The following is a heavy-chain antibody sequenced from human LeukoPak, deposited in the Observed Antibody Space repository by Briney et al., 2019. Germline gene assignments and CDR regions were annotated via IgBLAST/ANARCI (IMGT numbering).Heavy chain of an antibody. J-gene: IGHJ3*02. D-gene: IGHD2-15*01. CDR2: ISSSSSYI. Sequence: GGSLRLSCAASGFTFSSYSMNWVRQAPGKGLEWVSSISSSSSYIYYADSVKGRFNISRDNAKNSLYLQMNSLRAEDTAVYYCARDPDIGDAFDIWGQGTMVTVSS. CDR3: ARDPDIGDAFDI. CDR1: GFTFSSYS. V-gene: IGHV3-21*01.